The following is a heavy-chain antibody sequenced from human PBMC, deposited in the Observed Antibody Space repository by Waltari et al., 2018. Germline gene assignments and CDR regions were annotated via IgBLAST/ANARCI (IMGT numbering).Heavy chain of an antibody. V-gene: IGHV4-34*01. CDR1: GGSFSGYY. CDR3: ARGPYYDYVWGSDRYRGDACDI. D-gene: IGHD3-16*02. Sequence: QLQLQQWGAGLLKPSETLSLTCAVNGGSFSGYYWSGIRQPPGKGLAWIGEINHSGSTRRGRSRKSRVTISVDTAKNQFSLRLSSVTAAETARYYCARGPYYDYVWGSDRYRGDACDIWGQGTMGTVTS. CDR2: INHSGST. J-gene: IGHJ3*02.